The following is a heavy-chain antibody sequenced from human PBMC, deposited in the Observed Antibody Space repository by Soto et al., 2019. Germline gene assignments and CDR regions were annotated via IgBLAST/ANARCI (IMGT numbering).Heavy chain of an antibody. V-gene: IGHV4-31*03. D-gene: IGHD4-4*01. CDR3: ARSNYNYFDS. Sequence: SETLSLTCTFSRGSMSSVGYYWPWIRQHPGKGLEWIGYIHYSGCTYYNPSFKSRVTISVDTSKKQFSLKLSSVTAADTPVYYCARSNYNYFDSWGQGTLVTVSA. CDR2: IHYSGCT. J-gene: IGHJ5*01. CDR1: RGSMSSVGYY.